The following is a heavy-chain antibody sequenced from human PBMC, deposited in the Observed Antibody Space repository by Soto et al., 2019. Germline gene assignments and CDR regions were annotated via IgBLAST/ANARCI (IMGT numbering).Heavy chain of an antibody. CDR3: ATMGTPATGLYYFDS. D-gene: IGHD5-18*01. CDR2: ISYSGST. V-gene: IGHV4-30-4*01. J-gene: IGHJ4*02. CDR1: GGSISSGNYY. Sequence: QVQLQESGPGLVTPSQTLSLTCTVSGGSISSGNYYWSWISQPPGKGLEWIGFISYSGSTNYSLSLKSRVTISVATSKNQFSLNLSFVTAADTAVYYCATMGTPATGLYYFDSWGQGTLVTVSS.